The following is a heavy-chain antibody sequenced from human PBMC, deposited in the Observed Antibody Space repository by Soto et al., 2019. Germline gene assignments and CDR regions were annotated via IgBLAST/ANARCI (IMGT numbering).Heavy chain of an antibody. CDR2: IYRGGTT. D-gene: IGHD1-1*01. V-gene: IGHV3-53*04. CDR3: ARANDFNAFDI. J-gene: IGHJ3*02. CDR1: GFSVSSGY. Sequence: EEQLVESGGDLVQPGGSLRLSCVASGFSVSSGYMNWVRQAPGKGPEWVSVIYRGGTTYEADFVKGRFTISRHDSKNTLYLQMNSPRPEDTAVYHCARANDFNAFDIWGPGTMVTVSS.